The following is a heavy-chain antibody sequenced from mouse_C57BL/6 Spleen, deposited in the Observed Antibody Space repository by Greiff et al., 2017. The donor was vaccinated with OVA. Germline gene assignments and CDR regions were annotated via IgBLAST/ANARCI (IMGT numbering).Heavy chain of an antibody. CDR2: FHPYNDDT. CDR1: GYTFTTYP. CDR3: ARRNYYGNYDHYYAMDY. J-gene: IGHJ4*01. Sequence: QVQLQQSGAELVKPGASVKLSCKASGYTFTTYPIEWMKQNHGKSLEWIGNFHPYNDDTKYNEKFKGKATLTVEKSSSTVYLELSRLTSDDSAVYYCARRNYYGNYDHYYAMDYWGQGTSVTVSS. D-gene: IGHD2-1*01. V-gene: IGHV1-47*01.